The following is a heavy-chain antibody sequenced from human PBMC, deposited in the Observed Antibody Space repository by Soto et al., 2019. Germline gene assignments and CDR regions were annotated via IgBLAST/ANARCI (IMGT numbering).Heavy chain of an antibody. D-gene: IGHD3-22*01. CDR3: AREHTYYYDSSGYYSLPFDY. Sequence: GGSLRLSCAASGFTFSSYSMNWVRQAPGKGLEWVSSISSSSSYIYYADSVKGRFTISRDNAKNSLYLQMNSLRAEDTAVYYWAREHTYYYDSSGYYSLPFDYWGQGTLVTVSS. V-gene: IGHV3-21*01. CDR2: ISSSSSYI. J-gene: IGHJ4*02. CDR1: GFTFSSYS.